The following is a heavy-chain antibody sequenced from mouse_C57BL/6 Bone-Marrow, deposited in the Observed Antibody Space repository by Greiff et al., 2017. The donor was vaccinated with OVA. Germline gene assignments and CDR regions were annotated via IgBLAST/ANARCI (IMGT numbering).Heavy chain of an antibody. D-gene: IGHD2-4*01. Sequence: EVHLVESGGGLVKPGGSLKLSCAASGFTFSSYAMSWVRQTPEKRLEWVATISDGGSYTYYPDTVKGRFTISRDNAKNNLYLQMSHLKSEDTAMYYCARVDYDWFAYWGQGTLVTVSA. CDR3: ARVDYDWFAY. V-gene: IGHV5-4*01. CDR1: GFTFSSYA. J-gene: IGHJ3*01. CDR2: ISDGGSYT.